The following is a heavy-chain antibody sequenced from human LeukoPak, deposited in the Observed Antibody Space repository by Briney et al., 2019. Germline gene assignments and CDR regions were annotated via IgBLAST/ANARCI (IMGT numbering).Heavy chain of an antibody. CDR2: IYSGGST. V-gene: IGHV3-66*01. J-gene: IGHJ4*02. D-gene: IGHD1-26*01. Sequence: GTLSLTCAVSGGSINSSNWWSWVRQAPGKGLEWVSVIYSGGSTYYADSVKGRFTISRDNSKNTLYLQMNSLRAEDTAVYYCARGYSGSYLFDYWGQGTLVTVSS. CDR1: GGSINSSNW. CDR3: ARGYSGSYLFDY.